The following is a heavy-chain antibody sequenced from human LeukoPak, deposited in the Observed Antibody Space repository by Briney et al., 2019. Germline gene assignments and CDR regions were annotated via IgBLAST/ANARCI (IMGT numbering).Heavy chain of an antibody. CDR2: IYYGGST. D-gene: IGHD2-15*01. CDR1: GGSISSSGYY. J-gene: IGHJ4*02. Sequence: KPSATLSLTCTVSGGSISSSGYYWGWIRQPPGKGLEWIGSIYYGGSTYYNPSLKSRVTISVDTSKNQFSLKLSSVTAADTAMYYCARKYCSGGPCYSNYWGQGTLVTV. V-gene: IGHV4-39*01. CDR3: ARKYCSGGPCYSNY.